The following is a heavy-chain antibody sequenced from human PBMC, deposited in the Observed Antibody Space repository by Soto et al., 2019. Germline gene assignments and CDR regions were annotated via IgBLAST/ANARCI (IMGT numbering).Heavy chain of an antibody. CDR2: ISYDGSNK. V-gene: IGHV3-30-3*01. CDR1: GFTFSSYA. D-gene: IGHD3-10*01. Sequence: QVQLVESGGGVVQPGRSLRLSCAASGFTFSSYAMHWVRQAPGKGLEWVAVISYDGSNKYYADSVKGRFTISRDNSKNTLDLQMNSLRAEYTAVYYCARDRLGGSGSYSFDYWGQGTLVTVSS. J-gene: IGHJ4*02. CDR3: ARDRLGGSGSYSFDY.